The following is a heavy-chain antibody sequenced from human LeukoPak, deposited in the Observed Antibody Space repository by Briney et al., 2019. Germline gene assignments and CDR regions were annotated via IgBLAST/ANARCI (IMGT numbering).Heavy chain of an antibody. CDR3: ARGGVRDIVVVVAATHFDD. V-gene: IGHV4-34*01. D-gene: IGHD2-15*01. CDR1: GGSFSGYY. CDR2: INHSGST. J-gene: IGHJ4*02. Sequence: KPSETLSLTCAVYGGSFSGYYWSWIRQPPGKGLEWIGEINHSGSTNYNPSLKSRVTISVDTSKNQFSLKLSSVTAADTAVYYCARGGVRDIVVVVAATHFDDWGQGTLVTVSS.